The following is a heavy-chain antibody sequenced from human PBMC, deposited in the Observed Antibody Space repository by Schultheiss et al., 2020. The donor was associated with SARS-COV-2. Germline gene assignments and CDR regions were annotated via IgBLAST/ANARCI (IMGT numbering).Heavy chain of an antibody. CDR1: GFSLSTSGMR. J-gene: IGHJ3*02. Sequence: SGPTLVKPTQTLTLTCTFSGFSLSTSGMRVSWIRQPPGKALEWLARIDWDDDKFYSTSLKTRHTISKDTSKNQVVLTMTNMDPVDTATYYCARIRITDDAFDIWGQGTMVTVSS. D-gene: IGHD3-16*01. CDR2: IDWDDDK. CDR3: ARIRITDDAFDI. V-gene: IGHV2-70*04.